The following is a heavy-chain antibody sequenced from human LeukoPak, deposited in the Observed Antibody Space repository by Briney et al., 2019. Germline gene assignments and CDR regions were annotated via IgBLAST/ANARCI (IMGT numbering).Heavy chain of an antibody. CDR2: IYPGDSDT. V-gene: IGHV5-51*01. D-gene: IGHD5-12*01. CDR1: GYSFAAYW. J-gene: IGHJ5*02. CDR3: ARDYSGYGT. Sequence: GESLKISCKGSGYSFAAYWIAWVRQMPGKGLEWMGIIYPGDSDTTYSPSFQGQVTISADKSVSTAYLQWSSLKTSDSAMYYCARDYSGYGTWGRGTLVTVSS.